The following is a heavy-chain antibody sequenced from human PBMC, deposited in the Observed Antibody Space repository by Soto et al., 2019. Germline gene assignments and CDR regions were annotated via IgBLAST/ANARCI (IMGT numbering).Heavy chain of an antibody. Sequence: GGSLRLSCAASGFTFDDYAMHWVRQAPGKGLEWVSGISWNSGSIGYADSVKGRFTIPRDNAKNSLYLQMNSLRAEDTALYYCAKDSWNPTSWMDVWGQGTTVTVSS. CDR1: GFTFDDYA. V-gene: IGHV3-9*01. CDR3: AKDSWNPTSWMDV. J-gene: IGHJ6*02. D-gene: IGHD1-1*01. CDR2: ISWNSGSI.